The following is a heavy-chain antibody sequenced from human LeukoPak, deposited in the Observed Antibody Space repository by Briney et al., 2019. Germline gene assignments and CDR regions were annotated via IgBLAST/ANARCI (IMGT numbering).Heavy chain of an antibody. CDR2: IWDDGSSK. CDR3: AKPTRGSGSFLIDF. Sequence: GESLRLSCAASGFTFSSYGMHWARQAPGKGLEWVAVIWDDGSSKYYGDSVKGRFTISRDNSKNTLYLQMNSLRAEDTAVYYCAKPTRGSGSFLIDFWGQGTLVTVSS. D-gene: IGHD1-26*01. J-gene: IGHJ4*02. V-gene: IGHV3-33*06. CDR1: GFTFSSYG.